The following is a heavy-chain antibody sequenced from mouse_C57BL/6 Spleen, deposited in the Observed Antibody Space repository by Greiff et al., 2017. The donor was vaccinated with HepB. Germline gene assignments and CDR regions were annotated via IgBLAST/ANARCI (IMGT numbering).Heavy chain of an antibody. J-gene: IGHJ4*01. V-gene: IGHV1-82*01. CDR2: IYPGDGDT. CDR1: GYAFSSSW. CDR3: ARRGWAHYAMDY. Sequence: VKLQQSGPELVKPGASVKISCKASGYAFSSSWMNWVKQRPGTGLEWIGRIYPGDGDTNYNGKFKGKATLTADKSSSTAYMQLSSLTSEDSAVYFCARRGWAHYAMDYWGQGTSVTGAS. D-gene: IGHD3-3*01.